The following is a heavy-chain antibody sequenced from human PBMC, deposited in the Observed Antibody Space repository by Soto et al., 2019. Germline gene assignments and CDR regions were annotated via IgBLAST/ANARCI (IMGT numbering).Heavy chain of an antibody. D-gene: IGHD3-10*01. V-gene: IGHV4-59*12. J-gene: IGHJ5*02. CDR3: ARDRGGVASNWFDP. Sequence: QVQLQESGPGLVKPSETLSLTCTVSGGSISSYYWSWIRQPPGKGLEWIGYIHYSGSTKYNPSLKIQVTISVDTSKNQFSLTLSPVTAADTAVYSCARDRGGVASNWFDPWGQGTLVTVSS. CDR1: GGSISSYY. CDR2: IHYSGST.